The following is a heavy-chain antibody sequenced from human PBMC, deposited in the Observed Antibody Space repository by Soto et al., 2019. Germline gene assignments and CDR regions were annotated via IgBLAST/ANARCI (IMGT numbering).Heavy chain of an antibody. V-gene: IGHV4-39*01. CDR1: GGSISSSSYY. J-gene: IGHJ5*02. Sequence: QLQLQESGPGLVKPSETLSLTCTVSGGSISSSSYYWGWIRQPPGKGLEWIGSIYYSGSTYYNPSLKSRVTISVDTSKNQFSLKLSSVTAADTAVYYCARHRGLVYWPPSGRNWFDPWGQGTLVTVSS. CDR2: IYYSGST. CDR3: ARHRGLVYWPPSGRNWFDP. D-gene: IGHD6-6*01.